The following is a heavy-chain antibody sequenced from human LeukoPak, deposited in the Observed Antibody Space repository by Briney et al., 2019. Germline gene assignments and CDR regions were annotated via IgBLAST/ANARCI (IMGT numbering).Heavy chain of an antibody. CDR1: GFTFSSYA. CDR2: IWYDGSNK. CDR3: ARNQDYGVYNSVGAFDI. Sequence: PGGSLRLSCAASGFTFSSYAVHWVRQAPGKGLEWVAVIWYDGSNKYYADSVKGRFTISRDNSKNTLYLQMNSLRAEDTAVYYCARNQDYGVYNSVGAFDIWGQGTMVTVSS. D-gene: IGHD4-17*01. V-gene: IGHV3-33*08. J-gene: IGHJ3*02.